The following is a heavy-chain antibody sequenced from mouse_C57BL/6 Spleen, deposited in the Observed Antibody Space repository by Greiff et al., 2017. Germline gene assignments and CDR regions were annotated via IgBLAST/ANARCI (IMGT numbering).Heavy chain of an antibody. V-gene: IGHV1-15*01. D-gene: IGHD2-3*01. CDR1: GYTFTDYE. J-gene: IGHJ2*01. CDR3: TRSEDGYYRYYFDY. CDR2: IDPETGGT. Sequence: VHLVESGAELVRPGASVTLSCKASGYTFTDYEMHWVKQTPVHGLEWIGAIDPETGGTAYNQKFKGKAILTADKSSSTAYMELRSLTSEDSAVYYCTRSEDGYYRYYFDYWGQGTTLTVSS.